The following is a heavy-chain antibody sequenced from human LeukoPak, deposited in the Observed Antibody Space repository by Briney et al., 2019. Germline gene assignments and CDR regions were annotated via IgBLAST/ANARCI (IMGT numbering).Heavy chain of an antibody. CDR1: GGSISSTSYY. CDR2: IYYGETT. J-gene: IGHJ6*03. Sequence: PSETLSLTCTVSGGSISSTSYYWDWIRQPPGKGLEWIGSIYYGETTYYSSSLKSRVTISVNTSKNQFSLRLTSVTAADTAVYYCARQVSDYFYYYIDVWGRGTTVTVSS. V-gene: IGHV4-39*01. CDR3: ARQVSDYFYYYIDV. D-gene: IGHD5/OR15-5a*01.